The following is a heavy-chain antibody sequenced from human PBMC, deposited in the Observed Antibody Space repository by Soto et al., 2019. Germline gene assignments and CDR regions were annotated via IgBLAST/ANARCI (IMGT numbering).Heavy chain of an antibody. CDR3: GRSVGLSYGMDV. D-gene: IGHD1-26*01. Sequence: ASVKVSCKASGYTFTNSGIGWVRQAPGQGLEWMGWISAYNGNTNYAQKLQGRVTMSTDTSTSTAYMELRSLRSDDTAVYYCGRSVGLSYGMDVWGQGTTVTVS. CDR1: GYTFTNSG. J-gene: IGHJ6*02. V-gene: IGHV1-18*01. CDR2: ISAYNGNT.